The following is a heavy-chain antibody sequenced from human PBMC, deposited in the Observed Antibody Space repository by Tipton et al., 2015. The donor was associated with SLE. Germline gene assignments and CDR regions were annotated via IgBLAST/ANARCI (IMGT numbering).Heavy chain of an antibody. V-gene: IGHV4-39*02. CDR2: ISYNGKT. J-gene: IGHJ5*02. CDR1: GGSISSTSYY. D-gene: IGHD1-26*01. Sequence: TLSLTCSVSGGSISSTSYYWGWIRQPPGKGLDWIGSISYNGKTYKNPSLKSRATMSVDTSKNQFSLKLSSVTAADTAVYYCARDQVGAWGQGTLVTVSS. CDR3: ARDQVGA.